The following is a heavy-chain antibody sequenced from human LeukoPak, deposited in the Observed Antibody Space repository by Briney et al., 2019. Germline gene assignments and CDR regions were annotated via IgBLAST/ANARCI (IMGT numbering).Heavy chain of an antibody. CDR3: AGGVDSRKMAY. Sequence: SETLSLTCTVSGASISNDDYYWSWICQSPGKGLEWIGCIYFRGSTSYNPSLERRLTMSLDTSKNQFSLKLTSVTAADTAVYYCAGGVDSRKMAYWGQGTLVTVSS. CDR1: GASISNDDYY. D-gene: IGHD3-16*01. CDR2: IYFRGST. V-gene: IGHV4-31*03. J-gene: IGHJ4*02.